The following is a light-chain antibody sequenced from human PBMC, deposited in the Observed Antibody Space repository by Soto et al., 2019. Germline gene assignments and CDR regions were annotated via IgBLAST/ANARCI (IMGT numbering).Light chain of an antibody. CDR3: QQYSSPPHT. CDR2: GTG. Sequence: DIVLTQSPCTLSSSPGQRATISCRASQSVSSSYLAWYQHKRGQAPRLLMFGTGSRATGVPDRFSGTGSGTDFTLIISRLEPEDFAVYYCQQYSSPPHTFGQGTKVDIK. CDR1: QSVSSSY. V-gene: IGKV3-20*01. J-gene: IGKJ2*01.